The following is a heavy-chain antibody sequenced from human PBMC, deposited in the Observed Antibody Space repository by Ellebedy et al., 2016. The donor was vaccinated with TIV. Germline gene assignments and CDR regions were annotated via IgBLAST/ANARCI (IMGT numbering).Heavy chain of an antibody. Sequence: GESLKISCAASGFTFSDYYMSWIRQAPGKGLEWVSYISSTGTTISYADSVKGRFTISRDNAKNSLYLQMNSLRAEDTAVYYCASSPRFDYWGQGTLVTVSS. CDR2: ISSTGTTI. CDR3: ASSPRFDY. J-gene: IGHJ4*02. V-gene: IGHV3-11*01. CDR1: GFTFSDYY.